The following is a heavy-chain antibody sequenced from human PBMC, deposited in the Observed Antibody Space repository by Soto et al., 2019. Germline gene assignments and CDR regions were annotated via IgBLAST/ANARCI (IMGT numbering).Heavy chain of an antibody. CDR3: ARVNGGTRDFDY. Sequence: HPGGSLRLSCAASGFTFSSYWMHWVRQAPGKGLVWVSRINSDGSSTSYADSVKGRFTISRDNAKNTLYLQMNSLRAEDTAVYYCARVNGGTRDFDYWGQGTLVTVSS. D-gene: IGHD1-1*01. CDR2: INSDGSST. J-gene: IGHJ4*02. CDR1: GFTFSSYW. V-gene: IGHV3-74*01.